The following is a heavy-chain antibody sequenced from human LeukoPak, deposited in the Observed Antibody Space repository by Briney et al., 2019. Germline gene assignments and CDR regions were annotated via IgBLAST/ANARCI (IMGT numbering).Heavy chain of an antibody. CDR2: ISSSSSYI. V-gene: IGHV3-21*01. D-gene: IGHD3-16*01. CDR1: GFTFSSYS. J-gene: IGHJ4*02. Sequence: GGSLRLSCAASGFTFSSYSMNWVRQAPGKGLEWVSSISSSSSYIYYADSVKGRFTISRDNAKNSLYLQMHNLGAEDTAVYYCVSKSKLGGYFDYWGQGTLVTVSS. CDR3: VSKSKLGGYFDY.